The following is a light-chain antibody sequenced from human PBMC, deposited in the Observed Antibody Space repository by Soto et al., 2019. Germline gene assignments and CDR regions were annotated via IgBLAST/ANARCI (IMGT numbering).Light chain of an antibody. CDR3: RQYHYWPQT. CDR2: GAS. J-gene: IGKJ1*01. CDR1: QSVSSN. V-gene: IGKV3-15*01. Sequence: EIVMTQSPGTLSLSPGERATLSCRASQSVSSNLAWYQQIPGQAPRLLIYGASTRATGIPARFSGSGSGTEFTLAISSLQSVDFAVYYCRQYHYWPQTFGLGTKVDIK.